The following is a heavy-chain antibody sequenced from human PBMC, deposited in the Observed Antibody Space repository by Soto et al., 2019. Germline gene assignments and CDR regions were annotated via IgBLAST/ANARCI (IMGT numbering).Heavy chain of an antibody. CDR3: AKRSNTPNPMKSPFGY. CDR2: ISGSGDTT. J-gene: IGHJ4*02. V-gene: IGHV3-23*01. Sequence: EVQLLDSGGGLEQPGGSLRLSCAASGFTFSNYAMNWVRQAPGKGLEWVSTISGSGDTTYYADSVKGRFTISRDNSKNTVYLQTNSLRAEDTAVYYCAKRSNTPNPMKSPFGYWGQGTLVTVSS. CDR1: GFTFSNYA. D-gene: IGHD3-22*01.